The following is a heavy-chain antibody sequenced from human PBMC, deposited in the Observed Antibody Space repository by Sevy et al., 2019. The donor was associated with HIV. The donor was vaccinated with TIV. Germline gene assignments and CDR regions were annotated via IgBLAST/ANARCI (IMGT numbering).Heavy chain of an antibody. J-gene: IGHJ4*02. CDR1: GYTFTGYY. CDR2: INPNSGGT. Sequence: ATVKVSCKASGYTFTGYYMHWVRQAPGQGLEWMGWINPNSGGTNYAQKFQGRVTMTRDTSISTAYMELSRLRSDDTAVYYCARDGGEGVGATGGGDYWGQGTLVTVSS. D-gene: IGHD1-26*01. V-gene: IGHV1-2*02. CDR3: ARDGGEGVGATGGGDY.